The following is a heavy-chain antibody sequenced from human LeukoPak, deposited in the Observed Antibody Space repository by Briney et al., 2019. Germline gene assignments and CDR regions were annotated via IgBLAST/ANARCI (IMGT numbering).Heavy chain of an antibody. J-gene: IGHJ4*02. CDR2: ISHSSSTI. Sequence: GGSLRLSCAVSGFTLSSYSTKWVRQAPGKGLEWVSYISHSSSTIYYADSVKGRFTISRDNAKNSLYLQMNSLTADDTGVYYCGRAYLAGVRDWGQGTLVTVSS. CDR1: GFTLSSYS. CDR3: GRAYLAGVRD. V-gene: IGHV3-48*01. D-gene: IGHD3-10*01.